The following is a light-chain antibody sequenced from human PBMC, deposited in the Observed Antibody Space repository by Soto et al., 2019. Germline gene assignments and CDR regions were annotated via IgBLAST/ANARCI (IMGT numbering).Light chain of an antibody. J-gene: IGLJ1*01. CDR1: SSDVGAYKF. CDR3: CSYTPSSTHV. CDR2: EVS. Sequence: QSVLTQPASVSGSPGQSVTISCTGTSSDVGAYKFVSWFQHHPGKAPKVIIYEVSNRPSGVSNRFSGSKSGNTASLTISRLQAEDEADYYCCSYTPSSTHVFGTGTKVTVL. V-gene: IGLV2-14*01.